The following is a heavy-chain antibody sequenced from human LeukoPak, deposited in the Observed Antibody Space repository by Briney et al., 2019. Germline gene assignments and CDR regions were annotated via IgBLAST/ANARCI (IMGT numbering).Heavy chain of an antibody. CDR3: AREGIYYYDSSGYGAFDI. D-gene: IGHD3-22*01. V-gene: IGHV1-2*04. CDR1: GYTFTGYY. Sequence: ASVKVSCKASGYTFTGYYMHWVRQAPGQGLEWMGWINPNSGGTNYAQKLQGWVTMTRDTSISTAYMELSRLRSDDTAVYYCAREGIYYYDSSGYGAFDIWGQGTMVTVSS. J-gene: IGHJ3*02. CDR2: INPNSGGT.